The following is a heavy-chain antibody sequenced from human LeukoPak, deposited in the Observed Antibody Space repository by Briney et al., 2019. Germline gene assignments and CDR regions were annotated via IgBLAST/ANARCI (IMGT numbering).Heavy chain of an antibody. V-gene: IGHV1-69*13. CDR3: ARGGVWYYYYGMDV. Sequence: SVKVSCKASGGTFSSYAISWVRQAPGQGLEWMGGIIPIFGTANYAQKFQGRVTITADEPTSTAYMELSSLRSEDTAVYYCARGGVWYYYYGMDVWGQGTTVTVSS. CDR1: GGTFSSYA. CDR2: IIPIFGTA. D-gene: IGHD2-8*02. J-gene: IGHJ6*02.